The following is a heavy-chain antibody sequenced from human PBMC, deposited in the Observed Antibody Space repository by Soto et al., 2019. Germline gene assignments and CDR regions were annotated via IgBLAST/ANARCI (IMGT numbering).Heavy chain of an antibody. Sequence: QVQLQESGPGLVKPSETLSLTCTVSGGSISSYYWSWIRQPPGKGLEWIGYIYYSGSTNYNPSLTSRVTISVVTSTHQLSLKLSPVTAAVTAVDYCASNTPFSSWSPFASWGQGTLVTVPS. CDR1: GGSISSYY. J-gene: IGHJ5*02. D-gene: IGHD6-13*01. CDR2: IYYSGST. CDR3: ASNTPFSSWSPFAS. V-gene: IGHV4-59*01.